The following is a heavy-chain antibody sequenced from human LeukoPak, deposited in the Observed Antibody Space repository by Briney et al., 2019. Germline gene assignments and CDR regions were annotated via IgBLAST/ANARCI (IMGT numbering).Heavy chain of an antibody. D-gene: IGHD2-15*01. CDR1: GYSISSGYY. CDR3: ASFRSVTVTPLSWYYMDV. Sequence: SETLSLTCTVSGYSISSGYYWSWIRQPPGKGLEWIGYIYYSGSTNYNPSLKSRVTISVDTSKNQFSLKLSSVTAADTAVYYCASFRSVTVTPLSWYYMDVWGKGTTVTVSS. CDR2: IYYSGST. J-gene: IGHJ6*03. V-gene: IGHV4-61*01.